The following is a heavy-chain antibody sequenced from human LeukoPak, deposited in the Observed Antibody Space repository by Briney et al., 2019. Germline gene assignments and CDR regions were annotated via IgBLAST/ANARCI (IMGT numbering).Heavy chain of an antibody. CDR2: ISYDGSNK. J-gene: IGHJ4*02. V-gene: IGHV3-30*03. CDR1: GFTFSSYG. CDR3: ARSSTGFDY. D-gene: IGHD1-14*01. Sequence: GRSLRLSCAASGFTFSSYGMHWVRQAPGKGLEWVAVISYDGSNKYYADSVKGRFTISRDNSKNALYLQMNSLKFEDTAVYYCARSSTGFDYWGQGTLVTVSS.